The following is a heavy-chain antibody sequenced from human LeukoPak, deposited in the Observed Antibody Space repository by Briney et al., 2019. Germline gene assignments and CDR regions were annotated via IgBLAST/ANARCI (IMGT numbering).Heavy chain of an antibody. V-gene: IGHV3-7*01. D-gene: IGHD3-22*01. CDR3: ARAQYYDSSGYNAWDY. Sequence: GGSLRLSCAASGFTFSSYWMSWVRQAPGKGLEWVANIKQDGSEKYYVDSVKGRFTISRDNAKNSLYLQMNSLRAEDTAVYYCARAQYYDSSGYNAWDYWGQGTLVTVSS. CDR1: GFTFSSYW. CDR2: IKQDGSEK. J-gene: IGHJ4*02.